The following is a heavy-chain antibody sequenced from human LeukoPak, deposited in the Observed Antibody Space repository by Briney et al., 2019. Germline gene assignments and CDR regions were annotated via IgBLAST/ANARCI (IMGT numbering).Heavy chain of an antibody. Sequence: SETLSLTCTVSGGSISNNYWSWFRQPPGKGLEWIGYIYYSGSTNYNPSLKSRVTISVDTSKNQFSLKLSSVTAADTAVYYCARERESYFDYWGQGTLVTVSS. D-gene: IGHD1-26*01. J-gene: IGHJ4*02. V-gene: IGHV4-59*01. CDR2: IYYSGST. CDR1: GGSISNNY. CDR3: ARERESYFDY.